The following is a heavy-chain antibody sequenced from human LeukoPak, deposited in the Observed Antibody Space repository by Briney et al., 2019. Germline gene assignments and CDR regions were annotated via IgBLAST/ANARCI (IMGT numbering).Heavy chain of an antibody. CDR3: GRDRGYTYGLDS. D-gene: IGHD5-18*01. J-gene: IGHJ4*02. V-gene: IGHV4-30-4*01. CDR2: IYYVGTT. Sequence: SETLSLTCTVSGGSISSSDHYWSWIRQPPGKGLEWIGYIYYVGTTYYNPSLKSRVTISIDTSKNQFSLKLSSVTAADTAVYYCGRDRGYTYGLDSWGQGTLVTVSS. CDR1: GGSISSSDHY.